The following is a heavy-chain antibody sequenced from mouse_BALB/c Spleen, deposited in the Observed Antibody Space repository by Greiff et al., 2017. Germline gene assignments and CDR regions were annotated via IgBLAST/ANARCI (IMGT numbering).Heavy chain of an antibody. J-gene: IGHJ4*01. CDR1: GFAFSSYD. V-gene: IGHV5-12-1*01. Sequence: EVQLVESGGGLVKPGGSLKLSCAASGFAFSSYDMSWVRQTPEKRLEWVAYISSGGGSTYYPDTVKGRFTISRDNAKNTLYLQMSSLKSEDTAMYYCARSRRGGAMDYWGQGTSVTVSS. CDR2: ISSGGGST. CDR3: ARSRRGGAMDY.